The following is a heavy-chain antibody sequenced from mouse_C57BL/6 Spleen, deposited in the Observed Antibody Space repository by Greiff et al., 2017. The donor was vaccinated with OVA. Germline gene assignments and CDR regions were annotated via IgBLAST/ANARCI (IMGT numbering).Heavy chain of an antibody. J-gene: IGHJ2*01. Sequence: EVKVVESGEGLVKPGGSLKLSCAASGFTFSSYAMSWVRQTPEKRLEWVAYISSGGDYIYYADTVKGRFTISRDNARNTLYLQMSSLKSEDTAMYYCTREGLGRSYYFDYWGQGTTLTVSS. D-gene: IGHD4-1*01. V-gene: IGHV5-9-1*02. CDR1: GFTFSSYA. CDR3: TREGLGRSYYFDY. CDR2: ISSGGDYI.